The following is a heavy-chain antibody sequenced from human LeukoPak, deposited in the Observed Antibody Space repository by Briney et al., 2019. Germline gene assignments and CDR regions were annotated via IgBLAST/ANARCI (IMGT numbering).Heavy chain of an antibody. CDR1: GFTFSNYW. CDR2: INTDGRST. D-gene: IGHD3-22*01. J-gene: IGHJ4*02. Sequence: PGGSLRLSCTTSGFTFSNYWMHWARQAPGKGLVWVSRINTDGRSTNYADSVKGRFTISRDNAKNTLYLQMNSLRAEDTAVYYCASDGSYYYDSSGYYTDYWGQGTLATVSS. V-gene: IGHV3-74*01. CDR3: ASDGSYYYDSSGYYTDY.